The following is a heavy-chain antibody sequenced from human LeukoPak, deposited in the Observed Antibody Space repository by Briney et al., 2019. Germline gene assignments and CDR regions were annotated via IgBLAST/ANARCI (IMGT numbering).Heavy chain of an antibody. Sequence: GASLRLSCAASGFTFSSYAMSWVRQAPGKGLEWVSAISGSDGSTYYADSVKGRFSISRDNSRNPQYQQMNSLRAEDTAVYYCAKFSPSWELLDYWGQGTLVTVSS. CDR1: GFTFSSYA. CDR2: ISGSDGST. V-gene: IGHV3-23*01. CDR3: AKFSPSWELLDY. D-gene: IGHD1-26*01. J-gene: IGHJ4*02.